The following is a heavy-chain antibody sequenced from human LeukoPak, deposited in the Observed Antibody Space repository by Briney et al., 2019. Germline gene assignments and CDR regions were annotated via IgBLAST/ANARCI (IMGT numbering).Heavy chain of an antibody. J-gene: IGHJ4*02. D-gene: IGHD3-16*02. CDR1: GFTFSSYA. Sequence: GGSLRLSCAASGFTFSSYAMHWVRQAPGKGLEWVAVISYDGSNKYYADSVKGRFTISRDNSKNTLYLKMNSLRAEDTAVYYXXXXXXXXXXXWGSYRYKGSFDYWGQGTLVIVSS. CDR2: ISYDGSNK. CDR3: XXXXXXXXXXWGSYRYKGSFDY. V-gene: IGHV3-30-3*01.